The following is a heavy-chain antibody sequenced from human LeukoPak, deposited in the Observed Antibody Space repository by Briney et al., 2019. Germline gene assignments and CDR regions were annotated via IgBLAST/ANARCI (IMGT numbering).Heavy chain of an antibody. D-gene: IGHD1-1*01. J-gene: IGHJ6*02. CDR3: ARAQLNSVVDFGTDV. CDR2: ISSSGST. V-gene: IGHV4-59*01. CDR1: GGSISTYY. Sequence: SETLSLTCTVSGGSISTYYWTWIRQPPGKGLEWIGYISSSGSTKYNPSLKSRVTISVDTSKNQFSLKLSSVTAADTAVYYCARAQLNSVVDFGTDVWGQGTTVTVSS.